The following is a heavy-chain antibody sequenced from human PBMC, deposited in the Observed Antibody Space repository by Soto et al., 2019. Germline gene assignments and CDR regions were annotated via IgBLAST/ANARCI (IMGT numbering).Heavy chain of an antibody. CDR2: INPNSGGT. J-gene: IGHJ4*02. CDR3: ARVNVVVVAATREYYFDY. CDR1: GYTFTGYY. D-gene: IGHD2-15*01. V-gene: IGHV1-2*02. Sequence: GASVMVSCKASGYTFTGYYMHWVRQAPGQGLEWMGWINPNSGGTNYAQKFQGRVTMTRDTSISTAYMELSRLRSDDTAVYYCARVNVVVVAATREYYFDYWGQGTLVTVSS.